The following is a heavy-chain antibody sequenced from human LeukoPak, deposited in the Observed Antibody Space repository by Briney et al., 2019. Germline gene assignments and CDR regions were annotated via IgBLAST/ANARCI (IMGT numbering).Heavy chain of an antibody. V-gene: IGHV4-38-2*02. J-gene: IGHJ4*02. CDR2: IYHSGST. CDR3: ARAVADAFDY. Sequence: PSETLSLTCTVSGYSISSGYYWGWIRQPPGKGLEWIGSIYHSGSTYYNPSLKSRATISVDTSKNQFSLKLSSVTAADTAVYYCARAVADAFDYWGQGTLVTVSS. CDR1: GYSISSGYY. D-gene: IGHD6-19*01.